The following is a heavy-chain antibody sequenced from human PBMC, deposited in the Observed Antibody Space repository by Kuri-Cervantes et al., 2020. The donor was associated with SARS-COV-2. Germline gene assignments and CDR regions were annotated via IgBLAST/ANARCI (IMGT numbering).Heavy chain of an antibody. Sequence: SVKVSCKISGFTFTTSAVQWVRQARGQRLEWIGWIVVGSGNTDYAQKFQERVTITRDMSTSTAYMELSSLRSDDTAVYYCARGLSWTYGGAFDIWGQGTMVTVSS. J-gene: IGHJ3*02. V-gene: IGHV1-58*01. D-gene: IGHD3/OR15-3a*01. CDR1: GFTFTTSA. CDR2: IVVGSGNT. CDR3: ARGLSWTYGGAFDI.